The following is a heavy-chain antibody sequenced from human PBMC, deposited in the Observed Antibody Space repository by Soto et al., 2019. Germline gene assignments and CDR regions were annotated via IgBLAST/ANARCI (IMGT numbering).Heavy chain of an antibody. CDR3: XXXXXXXXXXXXYS. Sequence: QAHLVESGGGVVQPGRSLRLSCAASGFTFTSYGMHWVRQAPGTRLEWVAVISYDGGLQHYADSVKGRFTISRDNSKNMVLLQMNSLRAEDTAVXXXXXXXXXXXXXXXYSWGQGTLVSVSS. V-gene: IGHV3-30*03. J-gene: IGHJ4*02. CDR2: ISYDGGLQ. CDR1: GFTFTSYG.